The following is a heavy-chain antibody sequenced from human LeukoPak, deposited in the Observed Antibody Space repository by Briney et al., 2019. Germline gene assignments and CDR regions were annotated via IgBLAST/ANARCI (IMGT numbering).Heavy chain of an antibody. D-gene: IGHD6-19*01. CDR2: ISGSGGST. J-gene: IGHJ4*02. Sequence: GGSLRLSCAASGFTFSSYAMSWVRQAPGKGLEWVSAISGSGGSTYYADSVKDRFTISRDNSKNTLYLQMNSLRAEDTAVYYCAKTSYSSGWYYVFGGQGTLVTVSS. V-gene: IGHV3-23*01. CDR3: AKTSYSSGWYYVF. CDR1: GFTFSSYA.